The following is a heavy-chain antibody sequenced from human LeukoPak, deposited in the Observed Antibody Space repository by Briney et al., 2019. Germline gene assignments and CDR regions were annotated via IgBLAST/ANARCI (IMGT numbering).Heavy chain of an antibody. V-gene: IGHV1-2*02. CDR3: ARELKDLQQLVFDY. J-gene: IGHJ4*02. D-gene: IGHD6-13*01. Sequence: ASVKVSCKASGYTFTGYYMHWVRQAPGQGLEWMGWINPNSGGTNYAQKFQGRVTMTRDTSISTAYMELSRLRSDDTAVYYCARELKDLQQLVFDYWGQGTLVTVSS. CDR2: INPNSGGT. CDR1: GYTFTGYY.